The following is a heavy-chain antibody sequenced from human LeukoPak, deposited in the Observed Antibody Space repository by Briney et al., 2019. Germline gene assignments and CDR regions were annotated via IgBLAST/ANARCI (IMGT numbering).Heavy chain of an antibody. CDR1: GFTINNYT. V-gene: IGHV3-23*01. J-gene: IGHJ4*02. CDR3: TKDRRGPAAGAWYFDS. D-gene: IGHD2-15*01. CDR2: ITAIDGRT. Sequence: GGSLRLSCAASGFTINNYTMTWVRQAPGRGLEWVSSITAIDGRTYYADSVRGRFTISRDNSKNTVYLQLNSLRAGDTAIYYCTKDRRGPAAGAWYFDSWGQGTLVTVSS.